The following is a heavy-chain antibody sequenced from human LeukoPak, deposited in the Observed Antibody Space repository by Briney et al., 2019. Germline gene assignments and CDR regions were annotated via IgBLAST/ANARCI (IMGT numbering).Heavy chain of an antibody. Sequence: ASVKVSCKASGYTFTSYAMHWVRQAPGQRLEWMGWINAGNGNTKYSQKFQGRVTITRDTSASTAYMELSSLRSEDTAVYYCARGQHGNYALVDYWGQGTLVTVSS. V-gene: IGHV1-3*01. J-gene: IGHJ4*02. CDR2: INAGNGNT. D-gene: IGHD4-17*01. CDR1: GYTFTSYA. CDR3: ARGQHGNYALVDY.